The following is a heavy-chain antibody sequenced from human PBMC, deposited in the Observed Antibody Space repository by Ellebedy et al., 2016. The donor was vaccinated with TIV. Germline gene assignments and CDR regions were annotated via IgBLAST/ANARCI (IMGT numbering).Heavy chain of an antibody. D-gene: IGHD5-24*01. CDR3: ASGFDGPFDN. Sequence: AASVKVSCKASGYSFASYIIHWVRQAPGQRLEWMGWINAGNDHTKYSPRFQGRVTITRDTSASTTYVQLSSLTSEDTAVYYCASGFDGPFDNWGQGTLVTVSS. V-gene: IGHV1-3*01. CDR1: GYSFASYI. CDR2: INAGNDHT. J-gene: IGHJ4*02.